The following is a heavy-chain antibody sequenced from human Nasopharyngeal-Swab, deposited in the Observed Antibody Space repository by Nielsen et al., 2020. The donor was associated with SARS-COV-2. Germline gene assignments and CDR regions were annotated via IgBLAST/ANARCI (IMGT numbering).Heavy chain of an antibody. Sequence: SETLSLTCAVYGGSFSGYYWSWFPQPPGKGLVWIGEINHSGSTNYKPSLKSRVTISLDTSKNQLSLKLRSVTAAETAVYYCARGRGGGYPRVLPYSHYFDYWGQGTLVTVSS. CDR1: GGSFSGYY. D-gene: IGHD1-26*01. CDR2: INHSGST. J-gene: IGHJ4*02. V-gene: IGHV4-34*01. CDR3: ARGRGGGYPRVLPYSHYFDY.